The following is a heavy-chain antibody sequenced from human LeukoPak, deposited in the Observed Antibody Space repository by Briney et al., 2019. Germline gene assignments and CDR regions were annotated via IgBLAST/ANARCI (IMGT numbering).Heavy chain of an antibody. CDR2: IYTSGST. CDR3: ARDGYNSGFDY. D-gene: IGHD5-24*01. V-gene: IGHV4-4*07. CDR1: GGSISSYY. Sequence: SETLSLTCTVPGGSISSYYWSWIRQPAGKGLEWIGRIYTSGSTNYNPSLKSRVTISVDKSKNQFSLKLSFVTAADTAVYYCARDGYNSGFDYWGQGTLVTVSS. J-gene: IGHJ4*02.